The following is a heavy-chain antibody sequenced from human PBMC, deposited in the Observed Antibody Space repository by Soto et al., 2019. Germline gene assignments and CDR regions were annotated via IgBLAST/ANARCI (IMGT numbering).Heavy chain of an antibody. Sequence: SETLSLTCTVSGGSISSSSYYWGWIRQPPGKGLEWIGYIYYSGSTNYNPSLKSRVTISVDTSKNQFSLKLSSVTAADTAVYYCARGPGYDFWSGYYRWIDYWGQGTLVTVSS. CDR1: GGSISSSSYY. V-gene: IGHV4-61*05. CDR3: ARGPGYDFWSGYYRWIDY. CDR2: IYYSGST. J-gene: IGHJ4*02. D-gene: IGHD3-3*01.